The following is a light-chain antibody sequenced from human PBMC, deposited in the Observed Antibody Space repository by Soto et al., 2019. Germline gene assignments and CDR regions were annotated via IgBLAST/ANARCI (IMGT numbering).Light chain of an antibody. CDR3: CSYAGSNYV. J-gene: IGLJ1*01. CDR1: SSDVGGYNY. CDR2: DVS. V-gene: IGLV2-11*01. Sequence: QSVLTQPRSVSGSPGQSVTISCTGTSSDVGGYNYVSWYQQHPGKAPKLMIYDVSKRPSGVPDRFSGSKSGNTASLTISGLQAEDEADYYCCSYAGSNYVFGTGTKVTVL.